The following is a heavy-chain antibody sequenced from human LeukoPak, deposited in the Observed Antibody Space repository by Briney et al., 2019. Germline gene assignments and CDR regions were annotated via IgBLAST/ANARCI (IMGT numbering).Heavy chain of an antibody. Sequence: GXSLRLSCAASGFTFSDYFMTWIRQAPGKGLEWVSYISGSGSNKYYADSVKGGFTISRDNAKNSLYLQMNSLRVEDTAVYYCATSQSSVAGIIGDWGQGTLVTVSS. CDR1: GFTFSDYF. V-gene: IGHV3-11*04. J-gene: IGHJ4*02. CDR3: ATSQSSVAGIIGD. CDR2: ISGSGSNK. D-gene: IGHD6-19*01.